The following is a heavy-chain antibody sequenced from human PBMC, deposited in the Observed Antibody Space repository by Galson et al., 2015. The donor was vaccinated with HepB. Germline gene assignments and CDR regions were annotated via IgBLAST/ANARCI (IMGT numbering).Heavy chain of an antibody. J-gene: IGHJ2*01. CDR1: GSTFTSYY. D-gene: IGHD1-14*01. Sequence: SVKVSCKASGSTFTSYYMHWVRQAPGQGLEWMGIINPSGGSTSYAQKFQGRVTMTRDTSTSTVYMELSSLRSEDTAVYYCARGTNRVNWYFDLWGRGTLVTVSS. V-gene: IGHV1-46*01. CDR2: INPSGGST. CDR3: ARGTNRVNWYFDL.